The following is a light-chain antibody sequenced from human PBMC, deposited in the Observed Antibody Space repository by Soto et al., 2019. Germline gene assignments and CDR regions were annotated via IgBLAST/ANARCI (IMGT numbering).Light chain of an antibody. Sequence: DIQMTQSPSSLAASVGDRVTITCQASQDLTGYLNWYQQKPGKAPKLLIYDTTTLEEGVPSRFSGSGSGTDLTFTINGLQPEDVATYSCQQYVSLPYTFGQGTRLEIK. J-gene: IGKJ5*01. CDR2: DTT. CDR1: QDLTGY. CDR3: QQYVSLPYT. V-gene: IGKV1-33*01.